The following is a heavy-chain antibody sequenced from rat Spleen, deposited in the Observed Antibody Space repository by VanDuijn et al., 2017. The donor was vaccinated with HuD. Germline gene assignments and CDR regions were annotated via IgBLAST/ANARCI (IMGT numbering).Heavy chain of an antibody. V-gene: IGHV5-25*01. CDR2: INTGGGGT. CDR3: ARLDY. J-gene: IGHJ2*01. CDR1: GFTFSNYY. Sequence: EVQLVESGGGLVQPGRSMKLSCAVSGFTFSNYYMTWVRQAPTKGLEWVAYINTGGGGTYYRDSVKGRFTISRDNAKSTLYLQMDSRRSEDTATYYCARLDYWGQGVMVTVSS.